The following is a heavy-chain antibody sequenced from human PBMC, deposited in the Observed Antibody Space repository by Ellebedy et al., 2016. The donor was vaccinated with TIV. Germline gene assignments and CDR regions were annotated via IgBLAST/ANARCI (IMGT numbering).Heavy chain of an antibody. CDR3: ARDKLQNAVAGSNFDY. Sequence: GESLKISXASSGFTFSSYWMNWVRQAPGKGLEWVANIKQDGSVKYYVDSVKGRFTISRDNAKNSLFLQMNSLRAEDTAVYYCARDKLQNAVAGSNFDYWGQGALVSVSS. V-gene: IGHV3-7*01. D-gene: IGHD6-19*01. CDR1: GFTFSSYW. J-gene: IGHJ4*02. CDR2: IKQDGSVK.